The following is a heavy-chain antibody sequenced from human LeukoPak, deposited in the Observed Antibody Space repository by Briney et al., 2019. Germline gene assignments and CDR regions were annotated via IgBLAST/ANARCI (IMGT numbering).Heavy chain of an antibody. J-gene: IGHJ4*02. CDR2: ISGSGGST. V-gene: IGHV3-23*01. D-gene: IGHD2-15*01. Sequence: GGPLRLSCAASGFTFSSYAMSWVRQAPGKGLEWVSAISGSGGSTYYADSVKGRFTISRDNSKNTLYLQMNSLRAENTAVYYCAKDHLPYCSGGSCYPIGYWGQGTLVTVSS. CDR3: AKDHLPYCSGGSCYPIGY. CDR1: GFTFSSYA.